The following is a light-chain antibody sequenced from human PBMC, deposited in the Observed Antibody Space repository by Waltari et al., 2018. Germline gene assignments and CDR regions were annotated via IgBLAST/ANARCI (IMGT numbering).Light chain of an antibody. V-gene: IGLV2-23*01. CDR2: EGT. J-gene: IGLJ1*01. Sequence: QSALTQPAPVSGSPGQSITISCTGSSNALGTYNLVSWYQQHPGKAPKLMIYEGTERPSGVSNRFSGSKSGNTASLTISGLQAEEEADYYCCSYAGSTTFLYVFGTGTKVTVL. CDR3: CSYAGSTTFLYV. CDR1: SNALGTYNL.